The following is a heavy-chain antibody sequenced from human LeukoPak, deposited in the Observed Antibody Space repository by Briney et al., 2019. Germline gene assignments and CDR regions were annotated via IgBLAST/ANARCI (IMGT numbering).Heavy chain of an antibody. D-gene: IGHD5-12*01. CDR2: ISSRSTYT. CDR3: ARPVDYNAGDY. Sequence: GGSLRLSCAASGFTFSSYAMSWVRQAPGKGLEWVSSISSRSTYTYYADSVKGRFVISRDNAKNSLYLQMNSLRAEDTAVYYCARPVDYNAGDYWGQGTLVTVSS. V-gene: IGHV3-21*01. CDR1: GFTFSSYA. J-gene: IGHJ4*02.